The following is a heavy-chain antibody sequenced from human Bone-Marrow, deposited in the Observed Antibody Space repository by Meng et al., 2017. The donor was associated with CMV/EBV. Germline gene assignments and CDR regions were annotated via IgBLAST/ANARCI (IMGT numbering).Heavy chain of an antibody. J-gene: IGHJ4*02. Sequence: GGSLRLSCTVSGFTVSSNYMNWVRRAPGKGLEWVSVIYSGGSIYYADSVKGRFTISRDNSKNTVYLQMNSLRAEDTAVYYCARDLGYYYFDYWGQGTLVTVSS. CDR3: ARDLGYYYFDY. CDR2: IYSGGSI. V-gene: IGHV3-53*01. D-gene: IGHD5-18*01. CDR1: GFTVSSNY.